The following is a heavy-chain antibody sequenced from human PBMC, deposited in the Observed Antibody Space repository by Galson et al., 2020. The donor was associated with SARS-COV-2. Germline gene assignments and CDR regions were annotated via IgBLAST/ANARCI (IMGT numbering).Heavy chain of an antibody. J-gene: IGHJ6*02. CDR3: AKGREGYYGSGNPHPYYYGVDV. D-gene: IGHD3-10*01. Sequence: TGGSLRLSCAASGFTFNTYAMSWVRQPPGKGLEWVSVISGSGGNTYYADSVKGRFTISRDNSKNTLYLQMNSLSAEDTAVYYCAKGREGYYGSGNPHPYYYGVDVWGQGTTVTVSS. CDR1: GFTFNTYA. CDR2: ISGSGGNT. V-gene: IGHV3-23*01.